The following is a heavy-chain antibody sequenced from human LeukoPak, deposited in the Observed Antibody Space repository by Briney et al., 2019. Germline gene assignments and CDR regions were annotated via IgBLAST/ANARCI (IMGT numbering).Heavy chain of an antibody. J-gene: IGHJ3*02. CDR1: GFTFSSYS. Sequence: GGPLRLSCAASGFTFSSYSMNWVRQAPGKGLEWLSYISYNSGTISYADSVKGRFTVSRDDAANSLYLQMTSLRVEDTAVYYCARGDSPLAFDIWGQGTMVTVSS. CDR3: ARGDSPLAFDI. D-gene: IGHD1-26*01. V-gene: IGHV3-48*04. CDR2: ISYNSGTI.